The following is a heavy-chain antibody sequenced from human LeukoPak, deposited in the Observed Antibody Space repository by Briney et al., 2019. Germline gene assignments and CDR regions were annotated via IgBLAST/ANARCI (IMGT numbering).Heavy chain of an antibody. V-gene: IGHV4-30-4*01. CDR1: GGSISSGDYY. CDR2: IYYSGST. D-gene: IGHD5-12*01. J-gene: IGHJ4*02. Sequence: SQTLSLTCTVSGGSISSGDYYRSWIRQPPGKGLEWIGYIYYSGSTYYNPSLKSRVIISVDTSKNQFSLKLSSVTAADTAVYYCARVGAGFRVASFDYWGQGTLVTVSS. CDR3: ARVGAGFRVASFDY.